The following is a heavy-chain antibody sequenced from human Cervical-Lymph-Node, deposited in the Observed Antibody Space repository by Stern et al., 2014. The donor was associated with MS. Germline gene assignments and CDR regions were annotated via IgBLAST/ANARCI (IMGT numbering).Heavy chain of an antibody. J-gene: IGHJ4*02. V-gene: IGHV3-33*01. CDR2: IWYDGNKK. CDR1: GFTFSNYG. CDR3: ARGNWNYEGMGY. Sequence: VQLVESGGGVVQTGRSLRLSCAASGFTFSNYGMHWVRQAPGKGLEWLAVIWYDGNKKYYADSVKGRFTISRDNSKNTLFLQMSSLTAEDTALYYCARGNWNYEGMGYWGQGILVTVSS. D-gene: IGHD1-7*01.